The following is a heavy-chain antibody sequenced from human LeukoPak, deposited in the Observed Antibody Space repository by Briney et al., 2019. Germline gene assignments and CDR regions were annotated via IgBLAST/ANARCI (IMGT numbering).Heavy chain of an antibody. CDR1: GFTFSSYG. CDR3: AKDSHDYVWGSYRPWTLDY. Sequence: RGSLRLSCAASGFTFSSYGMHWVRQAPGKGLEWVAVISYDGSNKYYADSVKGRFTISRDNSKNTLYLQMNSLRAEDTAVYYCAKDSHDYVWGSYRPWTLDYWGQGTLVTVSS. CDR2: ISYDGSNK. V-gene: IGHV3-30*18. J-gene: IGHJ4*02. D-gene: IGHD3-16*02.